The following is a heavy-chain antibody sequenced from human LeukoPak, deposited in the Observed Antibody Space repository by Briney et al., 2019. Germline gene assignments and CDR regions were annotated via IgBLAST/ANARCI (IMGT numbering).Heavy chain of an antibody. V-gene: IGHV4-59*01. D-gene: IGHD6-13*01. CDR3: ALGAAAAIFDY. CDR2: IYYSGST. Sequence: SETLSLTCTVSGGSISSYYWSWIRQPPGKGLEWIGYIYYSGSTNYNPSLKSRVTISVDTSKNQFSLKLSSVTAADTAVYYWALGAAAAIFDYWGQGTLVTVSS. CDR1: GGSISSYY. J-gene: IGHJ4*02.